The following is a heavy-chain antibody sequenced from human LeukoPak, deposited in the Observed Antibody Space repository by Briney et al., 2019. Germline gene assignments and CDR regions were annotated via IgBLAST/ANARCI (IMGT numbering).Heavy chain of an antibody. CDR3: ARDHIVVVPAAADAFDI. D-gene: IGHD2-2*01. CDR1: GFTFNTYW. J-gene: IGHJ3*02. CDR2: LKGDGSEK. V-gene: IGHV3-7*01. Sequence: GGSLRLSCAASGFTFNTYWMSWVRLVPGKGLEWVANLKGDGSEKYYVDSVKGRFTISRDNAKNSLYLQMNSLRAEDTAVYYCARDHIVVVPAAADAFDIWGQGTMVTVSS.